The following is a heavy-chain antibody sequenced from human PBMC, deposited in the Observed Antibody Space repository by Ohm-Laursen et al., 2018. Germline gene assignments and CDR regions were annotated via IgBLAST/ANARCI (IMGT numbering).Heavy chain of an antibody. V-gene: IGHV3-9*01. CDR3: AKDLPYGDYDGGLDY. CDR1: GFTFDDYA. Sequence: SLRLSCAAPGFTFDDYAMHWVRQAPGKGLEWVSGISGTGSNTFYADSVKGRFIISRDNSKNTVYLQMNSLRAEDTAVYYCAKDLPYGDYDGGLDYWGQGTLVTVSS. D-gene: IGHD4-17*01. CDR2: ISGTGSNT. J-gene: IGHJ4*02.